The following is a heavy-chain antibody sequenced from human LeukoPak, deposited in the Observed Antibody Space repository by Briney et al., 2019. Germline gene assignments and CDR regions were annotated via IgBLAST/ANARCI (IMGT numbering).Heavy chain of an antibody. CDR3: ARSSGRYDSRGYCDY. V-gene: IGHV3-53*01. D-gene: IGHD3-10*01. CDR1: GFTVSSNC. CDR2: IYSGGST. Sequence: PGGSLRLSCAASGFTVSSNCMSWVRQAPGKGLEWVSVIYSGGSTYYADSVKGRFTISRDNAKNTLYLQMNSLRAEDTAVYYCARSSGRYDSRGYCDYWGQGTLVTVSS. J-gene: IGHJ4*02.